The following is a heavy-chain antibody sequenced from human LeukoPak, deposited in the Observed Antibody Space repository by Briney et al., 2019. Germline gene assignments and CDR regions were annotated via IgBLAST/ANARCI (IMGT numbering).Heavy chain of an antibody. J-gene: IGHJ4*02. Sequence: ASVKVSCKASGYTFTGYYMHWVRQAPGQGLEWMGWMNPKTGGTNYAQQFQGRVTMTRDTSISTAYMELSRVRSDDTAVYYCARDGSGCSGYGQEDYWGQGTLVTVSS. V-gene: IGHV1-2*02. CDR2: MNPKTGGT. D-gene: IGHD5-12*01. CDR1: GYTFTGYY. CDR3: ARDGSGCSGYGQEDY.